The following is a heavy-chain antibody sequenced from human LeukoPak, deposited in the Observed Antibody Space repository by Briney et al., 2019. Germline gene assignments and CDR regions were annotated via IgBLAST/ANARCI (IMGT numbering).Heavy chain of an antibody. D-gene: IGHD3-10*02. CDR3: AREKALRVRGVIIRSDY. V-gene: IGHV3-48*03. CDR2: ISSSGSTI. J-gene: IGHJ4*02. Sequence: GGSLRLSCAASGFTFSSYEMNWVRQAPGKGLEWVSYISSSGSTIYYADSVKGRFTISRDNAKNSLYPQMNSLRAEDTAVYYCAREKALRVRGVIIRSDYWGQGTLVTVSS. CDR1: GFTFSSYE.